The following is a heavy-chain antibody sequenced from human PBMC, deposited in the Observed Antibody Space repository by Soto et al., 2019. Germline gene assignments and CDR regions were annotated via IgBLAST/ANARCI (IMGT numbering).Heavy chain of an antibody. CDR1: GFTFSSYG. CDR3: ARDPSIVGATAVDYYYGMDV. V-gene: IGHV3-33*01. D-gene: IGHD1-26*01. Sequence: GGSLRLSCAASGFTFSSYGMHWVRQAPGKGLEWVAVIWYDGSNKYYADSVKGRFTISRDNSKNTLYLQMNSLRAEDTAVYYCARDPSIVGATAVDYYYGMDVWGQGTTVTVSS. J-gene: IGHJ6*02. CDR2: IWYDGSNK.